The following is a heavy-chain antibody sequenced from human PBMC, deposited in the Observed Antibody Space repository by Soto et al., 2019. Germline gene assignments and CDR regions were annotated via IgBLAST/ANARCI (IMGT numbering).Heavy chain of an antibody. CDR2: IRKKANSSTA. Sequence: EVQLVESGGGLVQPGGSLRLSCAASGFSFSDHYMDWVRQASGKGLEWVGRIRKKANSSTAEYAASVKGRFTVSRDDSKNSLYLEMNSLKIEDTALYYCVRAGTGFQLDYWGQGTLVTVSS. J-gene: IGHJ4*02. CDR3: VRAGTGFQLDY. D-gene: IGHD3-9*01. CDR1: GFSFSDHY. V-gene: IGHV3-72*01.